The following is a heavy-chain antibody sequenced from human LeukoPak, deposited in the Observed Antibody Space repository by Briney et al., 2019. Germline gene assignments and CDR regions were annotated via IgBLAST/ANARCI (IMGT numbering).Heavy chain of an antibody. CDR2: IYTSGST. D-gene: IGHD3-22*01. J-gene: IGHJ4*02. CDR1: GGSISSGSYY. CDR3: AREYYYDSSGFNFDY. V-gene: IGHV4-61*02. Sequence: SETLSLTCTVPGGSISSGSYYWSWIRQPAGKGLEWIGRIYTSGSTNYNPSLKSRVTISVDTSKNQFSLKLSSVIAADTAVYYCAREYYYDSSGFNFDYWGQGTLVTVSS.